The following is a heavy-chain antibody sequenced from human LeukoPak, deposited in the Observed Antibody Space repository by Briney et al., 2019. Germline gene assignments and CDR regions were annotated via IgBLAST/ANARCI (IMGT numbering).Heavy chain of an antibody. CDR3: AKDTSSSWYNDAFDI. CDR1: GFTFDDYA. V-gene: IGHV3-9*01. Sequence: GGSLRLSCAASGFTFDDYAMHWVRQAPGKGLEWVSGISWNSGSIGYADSVKGRFTISRDNAKNSLYLQMNSLRAEDTALYYCAKDTSSSWYNDAFDIWGQGTMVTVSS. D-gene: IGHD6-13*01. J-gene: IGHJ3*02. CDR2: ISWNSGSI.